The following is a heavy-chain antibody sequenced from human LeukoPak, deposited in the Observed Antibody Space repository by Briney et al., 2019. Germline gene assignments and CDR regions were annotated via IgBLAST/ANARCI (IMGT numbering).Heavy chain of an antibody. V-gene: IGHV4-59*12. Sequence: SETLSLTCTVSGGSISSYYWSWIRQPPGKGLEWIANIFYSGSPNYSPSLKSRVTMSVDTSKSQFSLRLNSVTAADTAVYYCARVYYYDSSGYYWFDPWGQGTLVTVSS. CDR3: ARVYYYDSSGYYWFDP. CDR1: GGSISSYY. J-gene: IGHJ5*02. CDR2: IFYSGSP. D-gene: IGHD3-22*01.